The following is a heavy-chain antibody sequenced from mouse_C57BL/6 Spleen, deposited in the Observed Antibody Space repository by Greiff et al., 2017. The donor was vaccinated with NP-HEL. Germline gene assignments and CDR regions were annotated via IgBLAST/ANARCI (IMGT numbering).Heavy chain of an antibody. CDR3: AREGNGYYFAY. D-gene: IGHD2-3*01. V-gene: IGHV5-4*01. J-gene: IGHJ3*01. CDR1: GFTFSSYA. Sequence: EVKLVESGGGLVKPGGSLKLSCAASGFTFSSYAMSWVRQTPEKRLEWVATISDGGSYTYYPDNVKGRFTISRDNAKNNLYLQMSHLKSEDTAMYYCAREGNGYYFAYWGQGTLVTVSA. CDR2: ISDGGSYT.